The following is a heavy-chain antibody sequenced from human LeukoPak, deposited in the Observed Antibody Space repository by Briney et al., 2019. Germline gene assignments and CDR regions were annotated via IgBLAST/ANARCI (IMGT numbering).Heavy chain of an antibody. CDR1: GFNFSSYS. J-gene: IGHJ3*02. CDR2: ISSSSSYI. V-gene: IGHV3-21*01. CDR3: ARGDVVVPAAMLTGDDAFEI. D-gene: IGHD2-2*01. Sequence: GGSLRLSCAASGFNFSSYSMNWVRQAPGKGLEWVSSISSSSSYIYYADSVKGRFTISRDNAKNSLYLQMNSLRAEDTAVYYCARGDVVVPAAMLTGDDAFEIWGQGTMVTVSS.